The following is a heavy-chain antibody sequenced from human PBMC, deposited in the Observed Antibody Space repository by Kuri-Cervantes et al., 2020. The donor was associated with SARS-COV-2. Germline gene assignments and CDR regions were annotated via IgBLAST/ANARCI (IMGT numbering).Heavy chain of an antibody. CDR2: IIPIFGTA. J-gene: IGHJ4*02. D-gene: IGHD5-12*01. CDR3: ARDPGSGYDYGFDY. V-gene: IGHV1-69*13. Sequence: SAKVSCKASGGTFSSYPISWVRQAPGQGLEWMGGIIPIFGTANYAQKFQGRVTITADESTSTAHMELSRLRSDDTAVYYCARDPGSGYDYGFDYWGQGTLVTVSS. CDR1: GGTFSSYP.